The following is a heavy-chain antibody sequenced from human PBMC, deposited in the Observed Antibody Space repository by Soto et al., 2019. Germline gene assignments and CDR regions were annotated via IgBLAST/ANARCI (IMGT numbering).Heavy chain of an antibody. V-gene: IGHV3-53*04. D-gene: IGHD3-3*01. J-gene: IGHJ6*03. CDR2: IYSGGST. CDR3: ARGVGTDYMDV. Sequence: EVQLVESGGGLVQPGGSLRLSCAASGFTVSSTYMSWVRQAPGKGLEWASVIYSGGSTYYADSVKGRFTISRHNSKNTLYLQMNSLRAEDTAVYYCARGVGTDYMDVWGKGTTVTVSS. CDR1: GFTVSSTY.